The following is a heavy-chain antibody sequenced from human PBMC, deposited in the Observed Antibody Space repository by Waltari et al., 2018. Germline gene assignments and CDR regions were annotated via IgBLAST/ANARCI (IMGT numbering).Heavy chain of an antibody. CDR3: ARGYSSGWYEVEAFDI. V-gene: IGHV1-69*05. Sequence: QVQLVQSGAEVKKTGASVKVSCKASGYTFTSYGISWVRQAPGQGLEWMGGIIPIFGTANYAQKFQGRVTITTDASTSTAYMELSSVRSEDTAVYYCARGYSSGWYEVEAFDIWGQGTMVTVSS. CDR1: GYTFTSYG. J-gene: IGHJ3*02. CDR2: IIPIFGTA. D-gene: IGHD6-13*01.